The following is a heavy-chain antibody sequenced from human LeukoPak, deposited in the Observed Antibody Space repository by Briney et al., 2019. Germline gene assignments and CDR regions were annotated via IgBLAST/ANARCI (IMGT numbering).Heavy chain of an antibody. CDR2: INHSGST. CDR3: ARGPPRYGSGSYGFDY. D-gene: IGHD3-10*01. CDR1: GGPFSGYY. V-gene: IGHV4-34*01. Sequence: SETLSLTCAVYGGPFSGYYWSWIRQPPGKGLEWIGEINHSGSTNYNPSLKSRVTISVDTSKNQFSLKLSSVTAADTAVYYCARGPPRYGSGSYGFDYWGQGTLVTVSS. J-gene: IGHJ4*02.